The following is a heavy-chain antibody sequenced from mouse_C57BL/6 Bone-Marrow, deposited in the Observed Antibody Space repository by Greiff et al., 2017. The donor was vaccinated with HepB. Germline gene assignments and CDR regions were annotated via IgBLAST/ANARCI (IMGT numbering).Heavy chain of an antibody. CDR2: IYPGSGSI. Sequence: QVQLQQSGAELVKPGASVKLSCKASGYTFTEYSIHWVKQRPGQGLEWIGWIYPGSGSIKYNEKFKHKATLTADKSSSTVYMELSSLTSEDSAVYYCARREGHDWFAYWGQGTTLTVSA. V-gene: IGHV1-62-2*01. CDR1: GYTFTEYS. J-gene: IGHJ3*01. CDR3: ARREGHDWFAY.